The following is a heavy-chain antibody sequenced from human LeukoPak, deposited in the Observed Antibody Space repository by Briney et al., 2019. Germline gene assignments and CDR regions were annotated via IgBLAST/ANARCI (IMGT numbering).Heavy chain of an antibody. D-gene: IGHD5-18*01. CDR2: INHSGST. CDR3: ARWIQLWFRSYGAFDI. J-gene: IGHJ3*02. CDR1: GGSFSGYY. Sequence: SETLSLTCAVYGGSFSGYYWSWIRQPPGKGLEWIGEINHSGSTNYNPSLKSRVTISVDTSKNQFSLKLSSVTAADTAVYYCARWIQLWFRSYGAFDIWGHGTMVTVSS. V-gene: IGHV4-34*01.